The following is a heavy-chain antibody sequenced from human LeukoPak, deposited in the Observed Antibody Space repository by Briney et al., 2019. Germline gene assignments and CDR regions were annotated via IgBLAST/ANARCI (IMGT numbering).Heavy chain of an antibody. J-gene: IGHJ6*02. Sequence: GGSLRLSCAASGFTFSSYGMHWVRQAPGEGLEWVAVISYDGSNKYYADSVKGRFTISRDNSKNTLYLQMNSLRAEDTAVYYCAKADDGYNYYYYYYGMDVWGQGTTVTVSS. CDR1: GFTFSSYG. CDR2: ISYDGSNK. CDR3: AKADDGYNYYYYYYGMDV. V-gene: IGHV3-30*18. D-gene: IGHD5-24*01.